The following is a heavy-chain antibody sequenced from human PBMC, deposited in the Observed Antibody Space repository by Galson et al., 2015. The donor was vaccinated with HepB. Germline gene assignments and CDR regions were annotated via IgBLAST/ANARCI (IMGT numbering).Heavy chain of an antibody. CDR1: GFTFSSYG. D-gene: IGHD6-13*01. V-gene: IGHV3-30*18. Sequence: LRLSCAASGFTFSSYGMHWVRQAPGKGLEWVAVISYDGSNKYYADSVKGRFTISRDNSKNTLYLQMNSLRAEDTAVYYCAKGYSSSWYEFDYWGQGTLVTVSS. J-gene: IGHJ4*02. CDR3: AKGYSSSWYEFDY. CDR2: ISYDGSNK.